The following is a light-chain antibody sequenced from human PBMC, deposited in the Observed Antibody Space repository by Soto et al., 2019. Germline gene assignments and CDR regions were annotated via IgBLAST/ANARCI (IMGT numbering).Light chain of an antibody. Sequence: QSVLTQAASVSGSPGQSITISCTGTSSDVGGYNYVSWYQQHPGKAPQRLIHEVSNRPSGVCNRVSGSKSSNTASPTNAAPQAEAEADQYGSSYTSSSTYVSGTGSKGTVL. J-gene: IGLJ1*01. V-gene: IGLV2-14*01. CDR2: EVS. CDR3: SSYTSSSTYV. CDR1: SSDVGGYNY.